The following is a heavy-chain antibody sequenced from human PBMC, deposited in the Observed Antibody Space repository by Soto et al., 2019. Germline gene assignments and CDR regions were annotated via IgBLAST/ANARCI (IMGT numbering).Heavy chain of an antibody. CDR1: GFTFRTYA. J-gene: IGHJ1*01. D-gene: IGHD2-2*01. V-gene: IGHV3-23*01. CDR3: ANGERRVVPAAMLSSIYFKH. Sequence: EVQLLASGGGMVQPGGSLRLSCAASGFTFRTYAMSWVRQAPGKGLEWVSGISGSGVSTNYAGSVRGRFTVSSDNSKNTLYLQMNSLRAEATAVYYCANGERRVVPAAMLSSIYFKHRGQGTLVTGSS. CDR2: ISGSGVST.